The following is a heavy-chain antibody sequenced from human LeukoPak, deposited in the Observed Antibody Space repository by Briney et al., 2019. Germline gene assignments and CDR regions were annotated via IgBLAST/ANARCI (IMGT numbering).Heavy chain of an antibody. Sequence: SETLSLTCTVSGGSISSYYWSWIRQPPGKGLEWIGYIYYRGSTNYNPSLKSRVTISVDTPKNQFSLRLRSVTAADTAVYYCARNSGYEKYNWPDPWGQGTLVTVSS. D-gene: IGHD5-12*01. CDR3: ARNSGYEKYNWPDP. CDR1: GGSISSYY. CDR2: IYYRGST. V-gene: IGHV4-59*08. J-gene: IGHJ5*02.